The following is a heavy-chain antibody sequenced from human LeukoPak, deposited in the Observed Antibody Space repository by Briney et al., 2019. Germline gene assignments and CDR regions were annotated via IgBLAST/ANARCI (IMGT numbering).Heavy chain of an antibody. D-gene: IGHD1-26*01. CDR2: IYPGDSDT. V-gene: IGHV5-51*01. CDR1: GYSFSMYW. J-gene: IGHJ4*02. Sequence: GESLKISCKGSGYSFSMYWIGWVRQMPGKGLEWMGIIYPGDSDTRYIPSFQGQVTISADKSINTAYLQWSSLKASDTAMYYCARRVDSYWFFDYWGQGTLVTVSS. CDR3: ARRVDSYWFFDY.